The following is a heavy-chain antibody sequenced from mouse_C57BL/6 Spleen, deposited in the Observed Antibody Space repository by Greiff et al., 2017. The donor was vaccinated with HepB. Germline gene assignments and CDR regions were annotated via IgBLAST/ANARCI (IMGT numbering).Heavy chain of an antibody. CDR2: IYPGSGNT. J-gene: IGHJ3*01. V-gene: IGHV1-76*01. CDR1: GYTFTDYY. D-gene: IGHD3-2*02. CDR3: ARSGTAQATGFAY. Sequence: VQRVESGAELVRPGASVKLSCKASGYTFTDYYINWVKQRPGQGLEWIARIYPGSGNTYYNEKFKGKATLTAEKSSSTAYMQLSSLTSEDSAVYFCARSGTAQATGFAYWGQGTLVTVSA.